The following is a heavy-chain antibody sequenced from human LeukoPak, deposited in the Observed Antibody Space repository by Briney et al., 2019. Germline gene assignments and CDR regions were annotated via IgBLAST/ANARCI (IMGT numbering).Heavy chain of an antibody. CDR2: ISAYNGNT. J-gene: IGHJ4*02. Sequence: ASVKVSCKASGYTFTSYGISWVRQAPGQGLEWMGWISAYNGNTNYAQKLQGRVTMTTDTSTSTAYMELRSLRSEDTAVYYCARRATYYYDSSGYGLDYWGQGTLVTVSS. CDR3: ARRATYYYDSSGYGLDY. CDR1: GYTFTSYG. D-gene: IGHD3-22*01. V-gene: IGHV1-18*01.